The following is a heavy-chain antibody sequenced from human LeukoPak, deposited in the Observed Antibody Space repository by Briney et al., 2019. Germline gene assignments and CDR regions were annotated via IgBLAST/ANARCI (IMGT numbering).Heavy chain of an antibody. Sequence: PSETLSLTCSVSGGTISNYYWIWIRQPAGKGLEWIGRIYSTGSTNYNPSLKGRVTMSLDTSKSQFSLKLTSVTAADTAVYYCARLPHTSSVFDYRGQGTLVTVSS. V-gene: IGHV4-4*07. CDR2: IYSTGST. CDR3: ARLPHTSSVFDY. CDR1: GGTISNYY. D-gene: IGHD2-2*01. J-gene: IGHJ4*02.